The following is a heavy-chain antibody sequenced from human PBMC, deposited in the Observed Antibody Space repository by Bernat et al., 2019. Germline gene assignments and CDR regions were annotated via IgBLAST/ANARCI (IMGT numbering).Heavy chain of an antibody. CDR1: GFTFSSYA. CDR2: ISGSGGST. V-gene: IGHV3-23*01. Sequence: EVQLLESGGGLVQPGGSLRLSCAASGFTFSSYAMSWVRQAPGKGLEWVSAISGSGGSTYYADSVKGRFTISRDNSKNTLYLQMNSLRAEDTAVYYCAKASGTRRITMVRGEMGFGMDVWGQGTTVTVSS. J-gene: IGHJ6*02. CDR3: AKASGTRRITMVRGEMGFGMDV. D-gene: IGHD3-10*01.